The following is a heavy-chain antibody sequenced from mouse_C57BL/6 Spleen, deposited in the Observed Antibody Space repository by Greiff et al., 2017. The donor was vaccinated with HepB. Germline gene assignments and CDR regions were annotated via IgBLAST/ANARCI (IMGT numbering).Heavy chain of an antibody. CDR1: GYTFTSYW. D-gene: IGHD1-2*01. J-gene: IGHJ2*01. V-gene: IGHV1-59*01. Sequence: QVQLQQPGAELVRPGTSVKLSCKASGYTFTSYWMHWVKQRPGQGLEWIGVIDPSDSYTNYNQKFKGTATLTVDTSSSPAYRQLCSLTSEDSAVYYWARDTARGPFDYWGQGTTLTASS. CDR3: ARDTARGPFDY. CDR2: IDPSDSYT.